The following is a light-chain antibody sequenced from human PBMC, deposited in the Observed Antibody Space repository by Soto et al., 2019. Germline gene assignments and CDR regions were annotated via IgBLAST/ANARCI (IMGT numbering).Light chain of an antibody. CDR3: MQALQTPPA. CDR1: QSLLHSNGYNY. Sequence: DFVMSQSPLSLPVTPGEAASISCRSSQSLLHSNGYNYLDWYLQKPGQSPQLLIYLGSNRASGVPDRLSGSGSGTDVTLKISRVEAEDVGVYYCMQALQTPPAFGGGTKVDIK. J-gene: IGKJ4*01. V-gene: IGKV2-28*01. CDR2: LGS.